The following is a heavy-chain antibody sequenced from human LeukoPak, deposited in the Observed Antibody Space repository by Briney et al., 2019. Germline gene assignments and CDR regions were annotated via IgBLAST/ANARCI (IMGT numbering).Heavy chain of an antibody. Sequence: GGSLRLSCAASGFTFSSYAMSWVRQAPGKGLEWVSAISGSGGSTYYADSVKGRFTISRDNSKNTLYLQMNSLRAEDTAVYYCAKDLFAFLVPAAMQSIAAADYWGQGTLVTVSS. J-gene: IGHJ4*02. V-gene: IGHV3-23*01. D-gene: IGHD2-2*01. CDR3: AKDLFAFLVPAAMQSIAAADY. CDR1: GFTFSSYA. CDR2: ISGSGGST.